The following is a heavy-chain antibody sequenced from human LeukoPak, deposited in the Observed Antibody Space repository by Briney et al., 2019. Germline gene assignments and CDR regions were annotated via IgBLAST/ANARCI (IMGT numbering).Heavy chain of an antibody. J-gene: IGHJ5*02. CDR3: ARGGQNNWFVP. CDR2: LSGSGEII. Sequence: PGGSLRLSCAASGFTFSDYYMSWVRQAPGKGLEWVSFLSGSGEIIYYGDSVKGRFTISRDNAKNSLYLQMNSLRAEDTAVYHCARGGQNNWFVPWGQGTLVTVSS. CDR1: GFTFSDYY. V-gene: IGHV3-11*01.